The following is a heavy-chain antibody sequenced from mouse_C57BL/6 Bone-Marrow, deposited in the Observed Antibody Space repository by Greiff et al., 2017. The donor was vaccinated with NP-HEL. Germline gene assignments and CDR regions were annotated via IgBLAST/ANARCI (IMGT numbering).Heavy chain of an antibody. CDR3: ARQGGYYVVDY. CDR1: GFTFSSYG. CDR2: ISSGGSYT. Sequence: DVMLVESGGDLVKPGGSLKLSCAASGFTFSSYGMSWVRQTPDKRLEWVATISSGGSYTYYPDSVKGRFTISRDNAKNTLYLQMSSLKSEDTAMYYCARQGGYYVVDYWGQGTTLTVSS. D-gene: IGHD2-3*01. J-gene: IGHJ2*01. V-gene: IGHV5-6*02.